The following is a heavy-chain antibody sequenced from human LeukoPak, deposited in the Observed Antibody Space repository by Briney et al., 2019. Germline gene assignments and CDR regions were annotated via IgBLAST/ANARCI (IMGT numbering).Heavy chain of an antibody. CDR1: GGSFSGYY. J-gene: IGHJ5*02. V-gene: IGHV4-34*01. Sequence: PSETLSLTCAVYGGSFSGYYWSWIRQPPGKGLEWIGEINHSGSTNYNPSLKSRVTISVDTSKNQFSLKLSSVTAADTAVYYCARDSGQQLANWFDPWGQGTLVTVSS. CDR3: ARDSGQQLANWFDP. CDR2: INHSGST. D-gene: IGHD6-13*01.